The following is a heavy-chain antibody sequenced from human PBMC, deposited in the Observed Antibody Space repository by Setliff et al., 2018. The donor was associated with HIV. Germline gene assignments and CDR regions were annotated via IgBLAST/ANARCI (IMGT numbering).Heavy chain of an antibody. J-gene: IGHJ3*02. CDR3: ARVIAAAGTGGLDI. Sequence: GGSLRLSCAASGFTFEDYGMSWFRQAPGKGLEWVSGINWNGGSAGYPDSVKGRFTISRDNAKNSLYLQMNSLRAEDTALYYCARVIAAAGTGGLDIWGQGTMVTXSS. CDR2: INWNGGSA. CDR1: GFTFEDYG. D-gene: IGHD6-13*01. V-gene: IGHV3-20*04.